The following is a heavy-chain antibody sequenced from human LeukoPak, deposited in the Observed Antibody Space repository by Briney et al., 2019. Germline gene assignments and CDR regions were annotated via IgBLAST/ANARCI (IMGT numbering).Heavy chain of an antibody. CDR2: IYSTGST. D-gene: IGHD6-13*01. CDR3: ARQIASAGTAGFDF. Sequence: SETLSLTCTVSGGSISSYYWSWIRQPAGKGLEWIGRIYSTGSTNYNSSLKSRVTMSVDTSKNQFSLRLRSVTAADTAVYHCARQIASAGTAGFDFWGQGALVTVSS. J-gene: IGHJ4*02. CDR1: GGSISSYY. V-gene: IGHV4-4*07.